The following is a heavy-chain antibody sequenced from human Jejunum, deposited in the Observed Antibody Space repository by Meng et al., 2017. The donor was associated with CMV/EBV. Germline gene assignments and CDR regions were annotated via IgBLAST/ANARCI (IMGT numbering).Heavy chain of an antibody. D-gene: IGHD3-3*02. CDR1: GFTFSNYW. V-gene: IGHV3-74*01. CDR3: ARNRDGLAGHFDC. Sequence: EVQLVESXXDLVQXGGSLRVSCAASGFTFSNYWMHWVRQAPGKGLVWVSRITPDGSTTNYADYVKGRFTISRDNAKNTLYLQMNSLSAEDTAVYYCARNRDGLAGHFDCWGQGTLVTVSS. CDR2: ITPDGSTT. J-gene: IGHJ4*02.